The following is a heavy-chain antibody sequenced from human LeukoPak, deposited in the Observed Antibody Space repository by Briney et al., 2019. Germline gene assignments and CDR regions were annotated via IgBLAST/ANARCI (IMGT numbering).Heavy chain of an antibody. D-gene: IGHD2-15*01. J-gene: IGHJ3*02. CDR2: INGGGSNT. CDR1: GFTLRSHW. Sequence: GGSLRLSCAASGFTLRSHWMRWVRHAPGKGLEGVACINGGGSNTKYADSVKGRFTISRDNAKTPLYLQTTSLRAEDPPVYHCARSKSWYSTYAFYICGQGTLVTVSS. V-gene: IGHV3-74*01. CDR3: ARSKSWYSTYAFYI.